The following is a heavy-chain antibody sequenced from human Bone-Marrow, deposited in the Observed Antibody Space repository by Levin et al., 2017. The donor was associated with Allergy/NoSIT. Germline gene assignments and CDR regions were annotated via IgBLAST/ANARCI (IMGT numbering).Heavy chain of an antibody. CDR2: IYYSGST. CDR1: GGSISSGGYY. J-gene: IGHJ6*03. V-gene: IGHV4-31*02. CDR3: ARESHPYYYMDV. Sequence: LRLSCTVSGGSISSGGYYWSWTRQHPGKGLEWIGYIYYSGSTRYNPSLKSRLTISVDTSKNQFSLRLTSVTAADAAVYYCARESHPYYYMDVWGKGTTVTVSS.